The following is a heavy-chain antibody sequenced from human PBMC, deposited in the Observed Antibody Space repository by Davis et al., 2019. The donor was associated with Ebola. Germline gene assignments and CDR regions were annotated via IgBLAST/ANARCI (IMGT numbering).Heavy chain of an antibody. Sequence: PGGSLRLSCAASGFTFSSYGMHWVRQAPGKGLEWVSSISSSSSYIYYADSVKGRFTISRDNAKNSLYLQINSLRAEDTAVYYCASKGYDYICGSYRDFYYWGQGTLVTVFS. CDR3: ASKGYDYICGSYRDFYY. CDR1: GFTFSSYG. CDR2: ISSSSSYI. J-gene: IGHJ4*02. D-gene: IGHD3-16*02. V-gene: IGHV3-21*01.